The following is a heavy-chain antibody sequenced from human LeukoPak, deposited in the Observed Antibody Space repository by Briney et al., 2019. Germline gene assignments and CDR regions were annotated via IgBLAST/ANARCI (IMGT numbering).Heavy chain of an antibody. CDR1: GVTFSNYA. V-gene: IGHV3-30*14. Sequence: GGSLRLSCAASGVTFSNYAMHWVRQAPGKGLEWVAVISNDGSDKYYADSVKGRFTISRDNSKNTLYLQMNSLRAEDTAVYYCARDKVADYYGSGSYYTTWGQGTLVTVSS. CDR3: ARDKVADYYGSGSYYTT. D-gene: IGHD3-10*01. CDR2: ISNDGSDK. J-gene: IGHJ5*02.